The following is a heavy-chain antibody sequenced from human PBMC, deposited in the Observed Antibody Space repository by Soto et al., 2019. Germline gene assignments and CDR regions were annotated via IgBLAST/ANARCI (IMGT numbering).Heavy chain of an antibody. CDR2: IKKDGSNK. J-gene: IGHJ6*02. CDR1: GFTFSSYW. D-gene: IGHD2-2*01. CDR3: AKDGVPAAMQGYYYYYGMDV. V-gene: IGHV3-7*01. Sequence: PGGSLRLSCAASGFTFSSYWMSWVRQAPGKGLEWVANIKKDGSNKYYADSVKGRFTISRDNSKNTLYLQMNSLRAEDTAVYYCAKDGVPAAMQGYYYYYGMDVWGQGTTVTVSS.